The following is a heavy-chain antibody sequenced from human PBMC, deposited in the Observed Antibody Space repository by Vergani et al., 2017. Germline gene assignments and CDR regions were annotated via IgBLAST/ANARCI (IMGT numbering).Heavy chain of an antibody. CDR3: AGEWADYYDGSGYYFDY. V-gene: IGHV3-7*03. Sequence: EVQLVESGGGLVQPGGSLRLSCAASGFTFSSYWMSWVRQAPGKGLEWVANIKQDGSEKYYVDSVKGRITISSDNAKNSLYLQMKSLRAEDTAVYYGAGEWADYYDGSGYYFDYWGQGTLVTVSS. CDR1: GFTFSSYW. D-gene: IGHD3-22*01. J-gene: IGHJ4*02. CDR2: IKQDGSEK.